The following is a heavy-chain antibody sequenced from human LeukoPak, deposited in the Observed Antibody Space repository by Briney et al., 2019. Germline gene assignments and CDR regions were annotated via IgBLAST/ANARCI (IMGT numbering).Heavy chain of an antibody. Sequence: RRSLRDSPAQSGFTVTSYTVHWVCQAPGKGLEWVAVISYDGSNKYYADSVKGRFTISRGNSKDTLYLQMNSLRAEDTAVYYCAKNMGPMCGFGGLGFWGLGTMVTVSS. J-gene: IGHJ3*01. V-gene: IGHV3-30-3*02. CDR1: GFTVTSYT. D-gene: IGHD3-16*01. CDR3: AKNMGPMCGFGGLGF. CDR2: ISYDGSNK.